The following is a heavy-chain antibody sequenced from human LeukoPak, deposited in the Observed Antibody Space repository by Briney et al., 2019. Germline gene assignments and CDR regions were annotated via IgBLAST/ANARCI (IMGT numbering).Heavy chain of an antibody. D-gene: IGHD2/OR15-2a*01. CDR1: GGSFSGYY. J-gene: IGHJ3*02. CDR2: INHSGST. Sequence: SETLSLTCAVYGGSFSGYYWSWIRQPPGKGLEWIGEINHSGSTNYNPSLKSRVAISVDTSKNQFSLKLSSVTAADTAVYYCAGGGGTTFWIDGAFDIWGQGTMVTVSS. V-gene: IGHV4-34*01. CDR3: AGGGGTTFWIDGAFDI.